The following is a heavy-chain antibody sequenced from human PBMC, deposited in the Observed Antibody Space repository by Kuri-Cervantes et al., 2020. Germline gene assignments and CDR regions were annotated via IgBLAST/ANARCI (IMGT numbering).Heavy chain of an antibody. CDR2: ISHDGGNE. CDR3: AKCGLGIGWYFDL. D-gene: IGHD7-27*01. J-gene: IGHJ2*01. CDR1: GFIFSDYA. V-gene: IGHV3-30*18. Sequence: LSLTCAVSGFIFSDYAMHWVRQAPGKGPEWVAVISHDGGNEYYIDSVKGRFTISRDNSKNTLYLQMNSLRAEDTAVYYCAKCGLGIGWYFDLWGRGTLVTVSS.